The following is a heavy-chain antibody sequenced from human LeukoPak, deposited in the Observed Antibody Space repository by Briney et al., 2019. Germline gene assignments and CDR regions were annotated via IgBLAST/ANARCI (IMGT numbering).Heavy chain of an antibody. CDR1: GFTFSSYE. D-gene: IGHD1-26*01. CDR3: ARGDSGSYYFDY. CDR2: ISSSGSTI. J-gene: IGHJ4*02. Sequence: GSLRLSCAASGFTFSSYEMNWVRQAPGKGLEWVSYISSSGSTIYYADSVKGRFTISRDNAKNSLYLQMNSLRAEDTAVYYCARGDSGSYYFDYWGQGTLVTVSS. V-gene: IGHV3-48*03.